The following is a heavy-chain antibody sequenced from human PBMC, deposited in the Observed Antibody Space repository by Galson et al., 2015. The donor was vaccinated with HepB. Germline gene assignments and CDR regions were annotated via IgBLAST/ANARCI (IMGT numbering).Heavy chain of an antibody. V-gene: IGHV3-7*01. Sequence: SLRLSCAASGFTFSNHWMSWVRQAPGKGLEWLANIKQDGSDKYYAGSVKGRFTISRDNAENSLYLQMNSLRVEDTALYYCSRVGRSFTRLLVFFDYWAQGTLVTVSS. CDR2: IKQDGSDK. CDR3: SRVGRSFTRLLVFFDY. J-gene: IGHJ4*02. D-gene: IGHD6-19*01. CDR1: GFTFSNHW.